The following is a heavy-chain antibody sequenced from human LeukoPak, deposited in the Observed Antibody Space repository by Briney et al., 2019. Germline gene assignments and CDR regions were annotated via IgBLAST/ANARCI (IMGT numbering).Heavy chain of an antibody. CDR1: GGTFSSYT. J-gene: IGHJ5*02. CDR3: AVGYCSGGSCYLNWFDP. CDR2: IIPILGIA. V-gene: IGHV1-69*02. D-gene: IGHD2-15*01. Sequence: SVKVSCKASGGTFSSYTISWVRQAPGQGLEWMGRIIPILGIANYAQKFQGRVTITADKSTSTAYMEQSSLRSEDTAVYYCAVGYCSGGSCYLNWFDPWGQGTLVTVSS.